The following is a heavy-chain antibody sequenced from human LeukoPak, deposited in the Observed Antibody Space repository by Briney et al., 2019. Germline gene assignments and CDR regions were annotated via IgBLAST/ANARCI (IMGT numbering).Heavy chain of an antibody. CDR3: TTIDFWSGVDY. Sequence: GGSLRLSCAASGFTFSNAWVSWVRQAPGKGLEWVGRIKSKTDGGTTDYAAPVKGRFTISRDDSKNTLYLQMNSLKTEDTAVYYCTTIDFWSGVDYWGQGTLVTVSS. D-gene: IGHD3-3*01. V-gene: IGHV3-15*01. J-gene: IGHJ4*02. CDR1: GFTFSNAW. CDR2: IKSKTDGGTT.